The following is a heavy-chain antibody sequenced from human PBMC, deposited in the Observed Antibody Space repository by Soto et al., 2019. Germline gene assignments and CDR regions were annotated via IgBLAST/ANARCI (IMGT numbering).Heavy chain of an antibody. CDR1: GGSISSGGYY. Sequence: SETLSLTCTVSGGSISSGGYYWGWIRQPPGKGLEWIGSIYYSGSTYYNPSLKSRVTISVDTSKNQFSLKLSSVTAADTVVYYCANTYDYIWGSYLNDAFDIWGQGTMVTVS. CDR3: ANTYDYIWGSYLNDAFDI. J-gene: IGHJ3*02. CDR2: IYYSGST. V-gene: IGHV4-39*01. D-gene: IGHD3-16*02.